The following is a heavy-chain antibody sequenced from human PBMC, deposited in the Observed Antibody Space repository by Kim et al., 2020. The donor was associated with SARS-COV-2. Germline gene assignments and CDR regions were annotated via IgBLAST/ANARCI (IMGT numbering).Heavy chain of an antibody. CDR1: GFTFSSYG. J-gene: IGHJ4*02. Sequence: GGSLRLSCAASGFTFSSYGMHWVRQAPGKGLEWVAVIWYDGSNKYYADSVKGRFTISRDNSKNTLYLQMNSLRAEDTAVYYCARGNYGDYADYWGQGTLVTVSS. D-gene: IGHD4-17*01. CDR2: IWYDGSNK. CDR3: ARGNYGDYADY. V-gene: IGHV3-33*01.